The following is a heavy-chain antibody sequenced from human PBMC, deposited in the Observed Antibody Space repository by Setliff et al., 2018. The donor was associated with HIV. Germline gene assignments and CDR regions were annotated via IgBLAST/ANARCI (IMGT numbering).Heavy chain of an antibody. CDR2: VTVNGAT. V-gene: IGHV4-61*10. CDR1: GDSMTSGSYY. CDR3: ARGVKPSYYYDSSGYPSFDY. Sequence: PSETLSLTCTVSGDSMTSGSYYWTWIRQPAGKRLEWIGRVTVNGATEYNPSLQSRVTISVDTSENQFSLKLSSVTAADTAVYYCARGVKPSYYYDSSGYPSFDYWGQGTLVTVSS. D-gene: IGHD3-22*01. J-gene: IGHJ4*02.